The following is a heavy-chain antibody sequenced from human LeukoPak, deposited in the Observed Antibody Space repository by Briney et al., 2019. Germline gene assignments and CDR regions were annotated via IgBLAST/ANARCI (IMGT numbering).Heavy chain of an antibody. CDR1: GFTFSNAW. CDR3: TTDPLVVIIQGFDY. Sequence: GGSLRLSCAASGFTFSNAWMSWVRQAPGKGLEWVGRIKSKTDGGTTDYAAPVKGRFTILRDDSKNTLYLQMNSLKTEDTAVYYCTTDPLVVIIQGFDYWGQGTLVTVSS. V-gene: IGHV3-15*01. CDR2: IKSKTDGGTT. D-gene: IGHD3-3*01. J-gene: IGHJ4*02.